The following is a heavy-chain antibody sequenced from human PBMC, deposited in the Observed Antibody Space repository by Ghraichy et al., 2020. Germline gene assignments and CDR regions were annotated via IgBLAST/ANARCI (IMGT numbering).Heavy chain of an antibody. CDR3: AKASYYGSGSYRTPWDY. V-gene: IGHV3-9*01. CDR1: GFTFDDYA. Sequence: GGSLRLSCAASGFTFDDYAMHWVRQAPGKGLEWVAGISWKSDSIGYADSVKGRFTISRDNAKNSLYLQMNSLRAEDTALYYCAKASYYGSGSYRTPWDYWGQGTLVTVSS. J-gene: IGHJ4*02. CDR2: ISWKSDSI. D-gene: IGHD3-10*01.